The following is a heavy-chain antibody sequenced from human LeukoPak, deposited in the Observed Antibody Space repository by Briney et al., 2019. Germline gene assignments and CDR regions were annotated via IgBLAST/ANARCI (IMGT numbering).Heavy chain of an antibody. CDR2: IYYSGST. Sequence: KSSETLSLTCTVSGGSISSGGYYWSWIRQPPGKGLEWIGYIYYSGSTYYNPSLKSRVTISVDTSKNQFSLKLSSVTAADTAVYYCARVLGYYFTIDYWGQGTLVTVSS. CDR3: ARVLGYYFTIDY. V-gene: IGHV4-30-4*08. CDR1: GGSISSGGYY. J-gene: IGHJ4*02. D-gene: IGHD3-22*01.